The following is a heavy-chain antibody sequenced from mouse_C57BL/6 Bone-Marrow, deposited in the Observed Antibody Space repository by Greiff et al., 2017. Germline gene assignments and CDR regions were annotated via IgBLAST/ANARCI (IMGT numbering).Heavy chain of an antibody. D-gene: IGHD3-3*01. Sequence: EVQLQQSGPGLAKPSQTLSLSCSASGYSITSDYWNWIRKFPGHNLEYMGYISYSGSTYYYPSLKSRISITRETAKNQYYLPLKSVTTEDTATYYCASGGWFFAYWGQGTLVTV. CDR3: ASGGWFFAY. J-gene: IGHJ3*01. CDR2: ISYSGST. V-gene: IGHV3-8*01. CDR1: GYSITSDY.